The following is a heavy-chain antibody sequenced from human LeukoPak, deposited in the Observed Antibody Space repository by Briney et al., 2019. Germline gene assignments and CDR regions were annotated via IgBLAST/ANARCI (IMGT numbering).Heavy chain of an antibody. J-gene: IGHJ4*02. CDR2: IKKDGSEK. D-gene: IGHD6-19*01. Sequence: GGGLRLPHAAPRFSLRPYLVMWVPPAPGKGGGGVANIKKDGSEKYYVDSVKGRFTISRDNAKNSLYLQMNSLRVEDTAVYYCARAWSYSTGWYNYWGQGTLVTVSS. CDR3: ARAWSYSTGWYNY. CDR1: RFSLRPYL. V-gene: IGHV3-7*04.